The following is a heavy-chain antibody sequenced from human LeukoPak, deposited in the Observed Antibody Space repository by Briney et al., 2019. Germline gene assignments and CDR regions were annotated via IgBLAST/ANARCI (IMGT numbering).Heavy chain of an antibody. J-gene: IGHJ4*02. CDR3: ARLALQEVGATQTYYLDH. CDR2: IYYSGST. V-gene: IGHV4-39*07. D-gene: IGHD1-26*01. CDR1: GGSISSSSYY. Sequence: NPSETLSLTCTVSGGSISSSSYYWGWIRQPPGKGLEWIGSIYYSGSTYYNPSLKSRVTISVDTSKNQFSLKLSSVTAADTAVYYCARLALQEVGATQTYYLDHWGQGTLVTVSS.